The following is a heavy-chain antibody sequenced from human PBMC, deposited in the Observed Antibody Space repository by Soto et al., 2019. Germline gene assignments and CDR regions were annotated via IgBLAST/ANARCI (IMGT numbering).Heavy chain of an antibody. D-gene: IGHD1-26*01. V-gene: IGHV1-69*13. CDR2: IIPIFGTA. Sequence: SVKVSCKASGCTFSSYAISWVRQAPGQVLEWMGGIIPIFGTANYAQKFQGRVTITADESTSTAYMELSSLRSEDTAVYYCASTGIVGATSGYYYGMDVWGQGTTVTVSS. CDR3: ASTGIVGATSGYYYGMDV. J-gene: IGHJ6*02. CDR1: GCTFSSYA.